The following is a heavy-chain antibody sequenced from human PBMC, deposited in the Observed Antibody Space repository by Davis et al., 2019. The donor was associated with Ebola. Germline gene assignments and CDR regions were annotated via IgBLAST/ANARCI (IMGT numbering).Heavy chain of an antibody. CDR2: FYHTGRT. Sequence: PSETLSLTCAVYGESFSGYYWTWIRQPPGKGLEWIGEFYHTGRTNYNPSLKSRVTISVDTSNNQFSLKLNSVTAADTAIYYCARYNFPLFDYWSQGTLVTVSS. V-gene: IGHV4-34*01. J-gene: IGHJ4*02. CDR3: ARYNFPLFDY. D-gene: IGHD5-24*01. CDR1: GESFSGYY.